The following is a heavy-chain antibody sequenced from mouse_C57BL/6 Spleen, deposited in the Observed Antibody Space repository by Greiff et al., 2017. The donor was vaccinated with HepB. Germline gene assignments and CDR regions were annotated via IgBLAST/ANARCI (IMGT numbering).Heavy chain of an antibody. CDR1: GYAFSSSW. CDR2: IYPGDGDT. CDR3: ARDYFYYFDY. D-gene: IGHD1-1*01. J-gene: IGHJ2*01. V-gene: IGHV1-82*01. Sequence: QVQLKESGPELVKPGASVKISCKASGYAFSSSWMNWVKQRPGKGLEWIGRIYPGDGDTNYNGKFKGKATLTADKSSSTAYMQLSSLTSEDSAVYFCARDYFYYFDYWGQGTTLTVSS.